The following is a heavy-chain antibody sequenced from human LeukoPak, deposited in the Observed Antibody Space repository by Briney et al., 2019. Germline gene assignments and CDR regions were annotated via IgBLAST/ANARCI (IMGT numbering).Heavy chain of an antibody. J-gene: IGHJ4*02. V-gene: IGHV3-7*03. CDR1: GFTFSNYW. Sequence: GGSLRLSCAASGFTFSNYWMTWVRQAPGKGLEWVANIKPDESEKYYVGSVKGRFTISRDNAKNSLYLQMNSLSAEDTAVYYCAKWGPYDILTGRINWGQGTLVTVSS. D-gene: IGHD3-9*01. CDR2: IKPDESEK. CDR3: AKWGPYDILTGRIN.